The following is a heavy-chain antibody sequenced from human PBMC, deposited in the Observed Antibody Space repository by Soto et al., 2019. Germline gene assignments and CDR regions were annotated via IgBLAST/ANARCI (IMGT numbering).Heavy chain of an antibody. D-gene: IGHD3-22*01. CDR1: GGTFSSYA. J-gene: IGHJ6*02. V-gene: IGHV1-69*01. CDR3: ARDRTDYYDTSGDYPLSTYSYCGMDV. CDR2: IIPIFGTA. Sequence: QVQLVQSGAEVKKPGSSVKVSCKTSGGTFSSYAISWVRQAPGQGLEWMGGIIPIFGTATYAQNFQGRVTITADESTSRACMEVTSLISEDTAAYYCARDRTDYYDTSGDYPLSTYSYCGMDVWGQGTTVTV.